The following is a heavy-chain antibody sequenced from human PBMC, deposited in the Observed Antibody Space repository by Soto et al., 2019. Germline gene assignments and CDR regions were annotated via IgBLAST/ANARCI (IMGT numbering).Heavy chain of an antibody. CDR1: GGSFSGYY. J-gene: IGHJ5*02. D-gene: IGHD2-2*01. CDR3: ARGPIVVVPAAKGYWFDP. V-gene: IGHV4-34*01. Sequence: SETLSLTCAVYGGSFSGYYWSWIRQPPGKGLEWIGEINHSGSTNYNPSLKSRVTISVDTSKNQFSLKPSSVTAADTAVYYCARGPIVVVPAAKGYWFDPWGQGTLVTV. CDR2: INHSGST.